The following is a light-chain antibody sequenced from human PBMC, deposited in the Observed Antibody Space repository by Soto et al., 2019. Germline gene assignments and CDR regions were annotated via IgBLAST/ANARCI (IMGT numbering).Light chain of an antibody. J-gene: IGKJ1*01. CDR2: GTS. Sequence: DIQMTQSPSSLSASVGDRVTITCRASQGISSYLIWYQQKPGKAPKLLIYGTSSLQSGVPSRFSGSRSGTDFTLTINSLQPEDFATYSCQQSFSTPWTFGQGTKVEIK. V-gene: IGKV1-39*01. CDR1: QGISSY. CDR3: QQSFSTPWT.